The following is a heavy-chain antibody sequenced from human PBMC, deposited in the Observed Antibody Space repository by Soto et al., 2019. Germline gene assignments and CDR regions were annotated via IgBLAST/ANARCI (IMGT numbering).Heavy chain of an antibody. Sequence: PGGSLRLSCAASGFTFSSYSMNWARQAPGKGLEWVSHFGRSASTIYYADSVKGRFTISRDSAKNSLYLQMNSLRAEDTAVYYCARGNDWAFDYWGQGTLVTVSS. V-gene: IGHV3-48*01. D-gene: IGHD3-9*01. CDR2: FGRSASTI. J-gene: IGHJ4*02. CDR3: ARGNDWAFDY. CDR1: GFTFSSYS.